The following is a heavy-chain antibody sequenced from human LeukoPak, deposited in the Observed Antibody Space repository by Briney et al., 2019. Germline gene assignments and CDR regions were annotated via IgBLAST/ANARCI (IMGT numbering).Heavy chain of an antibody. D-gene: IGHD3-22*01. CDR1: GYSFTSYW. J-gene: IGHJ4*02. CDR2: IYPGDSDT. Sequence: GESLKISCKGSGYSFTSYWIGWVRRMPGKGLEWMGIIYPGDSDTRYSPSFQGQVTISADKSISTAYLQWSSLKASDTAMYYCARAYYYDSSGYSYYFDYWGQGTLVTVSS. V-gene: IGHV5-51*03. CDR3: ARAYYYDSSGYSYYFDY.